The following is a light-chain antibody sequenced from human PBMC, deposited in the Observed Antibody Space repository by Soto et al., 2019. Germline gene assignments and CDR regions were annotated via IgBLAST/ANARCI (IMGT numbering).Light chain of an antibody. V-gene: IGLV2-14*01. CDR2: DVS. CDR3: SLYTSSSTPHVV. CDR1: SSDVGGYNY. Sequence: QSALTQPASVSGSPGQSITISCTGTSSDVGGYNYVSWYQQHPGKAPKLMIYDVSNRPSGVSNRFSGSKSGNTASLTISGLQAEDEADYYCSLYTSSSTPHVVFGGGTQLTVL. J-gene: IGLJ2*01.